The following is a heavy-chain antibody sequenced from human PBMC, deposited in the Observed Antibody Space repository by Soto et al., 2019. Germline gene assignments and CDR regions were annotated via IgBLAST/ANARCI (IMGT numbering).Heavy chain of an antibody. CDR3: ARDGSAMASRVY. CDR2: IIPIFGTA. V-gene: IGHV1-69*13. D-gene: IGHD5-18*01. CDR1: GGTFSSYA. Sequence: SVKVSCKASGGTFSSYAISWVRQAPGQGLEWMGGIIPIFGTANYAQKFQGRVTITADESTSTAYMELSSLRSEDTAVYYCARDGSAMASRVYWGQGTLFTVSS. J-gene: IGHJ4*02.